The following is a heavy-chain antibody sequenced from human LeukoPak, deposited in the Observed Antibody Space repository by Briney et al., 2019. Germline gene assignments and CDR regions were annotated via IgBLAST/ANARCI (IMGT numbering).Heavy chain of an antibody. CDR1: GGSLSSSSYY. V-gene: IGHV4-39*01. CDR3: ARSSGPFDILTGYYPHGYDR. Sequence: SETLSLTCIVSGGSLSSSSYYWGWLRQPPGTGLKWLGSIYYSGSTYYNPSRKSRVTISVDTSKNQFSLKLSSVTAGETAVYYCARSSGPFDILTGYYPHGYDRWGQGTLVTVAS. J-gene: IGHJ5*02. CDR2: IYYSGST. D-gene: IGHD3-9*01.